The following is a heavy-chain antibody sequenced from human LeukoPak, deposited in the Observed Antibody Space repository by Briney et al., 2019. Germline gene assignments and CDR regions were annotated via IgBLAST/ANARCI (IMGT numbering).Heavy chain of an antibody. CDR3: ARVVDYDTSGYQTKNWFDP. D-gene: IGHD3-22*01. CDR1: GGSISSYY. J-gene: IGHJ5*02. Sequence: SETLSLTCTVSGGSISSYYWSWIRQPPGKGLEWIGYIYYSGSTNYNPSLKSRVTISVDTSKNQFSLKLSSVTAEDTAMYYCARVVDYDTSGYQTKNWFDPWGQGTLVTVSS. V-gene: IGHV4-59*01. CDR2: IYYSGST.